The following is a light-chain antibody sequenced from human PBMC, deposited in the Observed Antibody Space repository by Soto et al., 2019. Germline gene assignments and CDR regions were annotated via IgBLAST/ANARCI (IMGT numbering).Light chain of an antibody. J-gene: IGKJ4*01. Sequence: DIQLTQSPSSLSASVGDRVAITCRASQSISNYLNWFQQKPGKAPKLLIYAASSLQSGVPSRFSGSGSGTDFTLTISSPQPEDFATYYCQQSYTTPLTFGGGTKVDIK. V-gene: IGKV1-39*01. CDR3: QQSYTTPLT. CDR1: QSISNY. CDR2: AAS.